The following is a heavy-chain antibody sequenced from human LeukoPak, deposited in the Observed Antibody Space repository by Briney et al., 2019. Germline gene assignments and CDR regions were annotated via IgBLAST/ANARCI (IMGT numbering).Heavy chain of an antibody. J-gene: IGHJ6*02. CDR3: ARHILRGYSYGYYYYGMDV. CDR2: IYYSGST. D-gene: IGHD5-18*01. V-gene: IGHV4-39*01. Sequence: SETLSLTCTVSGGSISSSSYYWGWIRQPPGKGLEWIGSIYYSGSTNYNPSLKSRVTISVDTSKNQFSLKLSSVTAADTAVYYCARHILRGYSYGYYYYGMDVWGQGTTVTVSS. CDR1: GGSISSSSYY.